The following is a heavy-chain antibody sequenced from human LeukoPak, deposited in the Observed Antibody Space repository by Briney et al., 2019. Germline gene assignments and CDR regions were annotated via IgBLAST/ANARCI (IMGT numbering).Heavy chain of an antibody. CDR3: ARGRGYCSSTSCHDHFDY. D-gene: IGHD2-2*01. CDR1: GFTFSSYA. J-gene: IGHJ4*02. CDR2: ISYDGSNK. Sequence: GGSLRLSCAASGFTFSSYAMHWVRQAPGKGLEWVAVISYDGSNKYYADSVKGRFTISRDNSKNTLYLQMNSLRAEDTAVCYCARGRGYCSSTSCHDHFDYWGQGTLVTVSS. V-gene: IGHV3-30-3*01.